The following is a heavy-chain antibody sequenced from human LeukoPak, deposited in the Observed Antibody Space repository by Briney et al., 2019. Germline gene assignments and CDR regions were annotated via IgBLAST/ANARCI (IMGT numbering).Heavy chain of an antibody. CDR1: GFTFSTYG. J-gene: IGHJ4*02. CDR3: AKVPFTFCGGDCWYYFDS. Sequence: PGGSLRLSCAASGFTFSTYGMHWVRQAPGKGLEWVSAIRSGGTNRHYADSVKGRFTISRDDSKDTLYLQMNGLRAEDTAIYYCAKVPFTFCGGDCWYYFDSWGQGALVTVSS. CDR2: IRSGGTNR. D-gene: IGHD2-21*01. V-gene: IGHV3-NL1*01.